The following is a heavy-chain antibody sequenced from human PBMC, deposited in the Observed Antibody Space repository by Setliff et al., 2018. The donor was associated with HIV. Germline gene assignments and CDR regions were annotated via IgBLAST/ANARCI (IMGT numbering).Heavy chain of an antibody. CDR3: ARDDRGRVRGVGPFDP. CDR1: GYTFTSYG. Sequence: ASVKVSCKASGYTFTSYGISWVRQAPGQGLEWMGWINPYNGNTNYAQKLQGRVTMTTDTSTSTAYMDLRSLRSDDTAVYYCARDDRGRVRGVGPFDPLGQGTLVTVSS. J-gene: IGHJ5*02. V-gene: IGHV1-18*01. D-gene: IGHD3-10*01. CDR2: INPYNGNT.